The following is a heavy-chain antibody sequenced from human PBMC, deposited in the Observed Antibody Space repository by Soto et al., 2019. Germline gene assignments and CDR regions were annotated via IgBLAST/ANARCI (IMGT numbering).Heavy chain of an antibody. CDR3: ARVNDGTYFFDY. D-gene: IGHD1-26*01. V-gene: IGHV4-61*01. Sequence: SETLSLTCTVSGGSVSSGSYYWSWIRQPPGKGLEWIGYIYYGGSTNYNPSLKSRVTISVDTSQNQFSLKLRSVTAADTAVYYGARVNDGTYFFDYVGQGALVEVSS. J-gene: IGHJ4*01. CDR2: IYYGGST. CDR1: GGSVSSGSYY.